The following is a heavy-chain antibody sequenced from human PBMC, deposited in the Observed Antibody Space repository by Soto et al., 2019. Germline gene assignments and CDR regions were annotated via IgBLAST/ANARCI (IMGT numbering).Heavy chain of an antibody. CDR3: ARDAAVAGTGGYYYGMDV. Sequence: PSETLSLTCAVSGGSISSGGYSWSWIRQPPGKGLEWIGYIYHSGSTYYNPSLKSRVTISVDRSKNHFSLKLSSVTAADTAVYYCARDAAVAGTGGYYYGMDVWGQGTTVTVSS. CDR1: GGSISSGGYS. D-gene: IGHD6-19*01. V-gene: IGHV4-30-2*01. CDR2: IYHSGST. J-gene: IGHJ6*02.